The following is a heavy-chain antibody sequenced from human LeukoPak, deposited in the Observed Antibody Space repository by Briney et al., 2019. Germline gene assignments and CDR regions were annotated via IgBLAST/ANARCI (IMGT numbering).Heavy chain of an antibody. V-gene: IGHV3-21*01. Sequence: GESLRLSCAASGFTFSSYWMNWVRQAPGKGLEWVSSISSSSSYIYYADSVKGRFTISRDNAKNSLYLQMNSLRAEDTAVYYCARDFYDSSGYYSDDAFDIWGQGTMVTVSS. CDR2: ISSSSSYI. CDR1: GFTFSSYW. CDR3: ARDFYDSSGYYSDDAFDI. D-gene: IGHD3-22*01. J-gene: IGHJ3*02.